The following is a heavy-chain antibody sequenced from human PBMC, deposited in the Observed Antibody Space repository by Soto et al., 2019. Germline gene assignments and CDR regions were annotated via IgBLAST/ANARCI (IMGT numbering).Heavy chain of an antibody. J-gene: IGHJ6*02. CDR3: AKDLGSSSWYLYYYGMDV. CDR1: GDSVSSNSAA. Sequence: SQTLSLTCAISGDSVSSNSAAWNWIRQSPSRGLEWLGRTYYRSKWYNDYAVSVKSRITINPDTSKNTLYLQMNSLRAEDTAVYYCAKDLGSSSWYLYYYGMDVWGQGTTVTVSS. CDR2: TYYRSKWYN. D-gene: IGHD6-13*01. V-gene: IGHV6-1*01.